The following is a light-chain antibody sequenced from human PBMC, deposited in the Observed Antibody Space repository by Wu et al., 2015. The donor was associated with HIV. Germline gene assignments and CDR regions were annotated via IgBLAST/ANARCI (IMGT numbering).Light chain of an antibody. Sequence: DIQMTQSPSSLSVSVGDRVTITCRASQTIIRYLNWYQQKPGRAPKLLIYAASNLQSGVPSRFSGSGSGTDFKLTISSVQPEDVATYYCQQSYNTPCTFGQGTKVEIK. J-gene: IGKJ1*01. CDR1: QTIIRY. CDR2: AAS. CDR3: QQSYNTPCT. V-gene: IGKV1-39*01.